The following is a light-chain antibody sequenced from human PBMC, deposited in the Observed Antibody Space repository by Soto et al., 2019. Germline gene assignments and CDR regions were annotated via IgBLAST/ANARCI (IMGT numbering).Light chain of an antibody. Sequence: DIQMTQSPSTLSASVGDRVTITCRASQSVSNWLAWYQQKPGKAPELLIYAASSLQSGVPSRFIGSGSGTEFTLTITSLQPEDFATYYCQQSYGSPELTFGGGTKVDIK. CDR3: QQSYGSPELT. CDR1: QSVSNW. CDR2: AAS. J-gene: IGKJ4*01. V-gene: IGKV1-39*01.